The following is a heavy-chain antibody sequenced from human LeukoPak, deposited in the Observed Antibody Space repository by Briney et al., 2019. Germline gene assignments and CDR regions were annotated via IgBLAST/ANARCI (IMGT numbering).Heavy chain of an antibody. J-gene: IGHJ4*02. CDR3: ARLTCDSSSCYGKYYFDH. D-gene: IGHD2-2*01. Sequence: GGSLRLSCAAFGFTFSASAIDWVRQAPGKGLEWVSSINGDSSHIYYADSVKGRFTIARDNAKNSLHLQMNSLRAEDTAVYYCARLTCDSSSCYGKYYFDHWGQGTLVTVSS. CDR1: GFTFSASA. CDR2: INGDSSHI. V-gene: IGHV3-21*01.